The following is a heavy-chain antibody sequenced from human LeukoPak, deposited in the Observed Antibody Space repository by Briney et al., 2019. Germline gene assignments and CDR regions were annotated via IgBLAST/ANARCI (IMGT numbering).Heavy chain of an antibody. CDR3: ARVGGTVDHFDY. D-gene: IGHD1-26*01. Sequence: NPSETLSLTCTVSSYSISSSYYWGWIRQPPGKGLEWIGSIYYSGSTYYNPSLKSRVTISVDTSKNQFSLKLTSMTAADTAVYFCARVGGTVDHFDYWGQGTLVTVSS. CDR2: IYYSGST. J-gene: IGHJ4*02. CDR1: SYSISSSYY. V-gene: IGHV4-38-2*02.